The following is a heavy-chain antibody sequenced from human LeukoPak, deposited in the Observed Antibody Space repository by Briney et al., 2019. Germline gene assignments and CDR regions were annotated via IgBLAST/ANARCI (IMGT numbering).Heavy chain of an antibody. CDR3: ARDLGWELVLDY. Sequence: GASVKVSCKASGYTFTSYYMHWVRQAPGQGLEWMGIINPSGGSTSYAQKFQGRVTMTRDTSTSTVYMELSSLRSDDTAVYFCARDLGWELVLDYWGQGTLVTVSS. V-gene: IGHV1-46*01. J-gene: IGHJ4*02. D-gene: IGHD4-23*01. CDR2: INPSGGST. CDR1: GYTFTSYY.